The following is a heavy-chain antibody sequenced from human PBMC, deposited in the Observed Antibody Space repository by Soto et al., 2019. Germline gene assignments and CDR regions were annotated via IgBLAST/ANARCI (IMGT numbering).Heavy chain of an antibody. CDR2: INPNSGGT. V-gene: IGHV1-2*02. CDR1: GYTFTGYY. Sequence: SVKVSCKASGYTFTGYYMHWVRQAPGQGLEWMGWINPNSGGTNYAQKFQGRVTMTRDTSISTAYMELSRLRSDDTAVYYCARDSRYHDRSGYLAYWGQRTLVTVSS. J-gene: IGHJ4*02. D-gene: IGHD3-22*01. CDR3: ARDSRYHDRSGYLAY.